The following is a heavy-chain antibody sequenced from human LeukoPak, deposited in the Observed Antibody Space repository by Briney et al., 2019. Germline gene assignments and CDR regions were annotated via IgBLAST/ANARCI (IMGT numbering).Heavy chain of an antibody. D-gene: IGHD2-21*02. CDR2: ISAYNGST. CDR1: GYTFTSYG. Sequence: GASVKVSCKASGYTFTSYGISWVRQAPGQGLEWMGWISAYNGSTNYAQKLQGRVTMTTDTSTSTAYMELRSLRSDDTAVYYCARDLPYCGGDCYSNGMDVWGKGTTVTVSS. CDR3: ARDLPYCGGDCYSNGMDV. V-gene: IGHV1-18*04. J-gene: IGHJ6*04.